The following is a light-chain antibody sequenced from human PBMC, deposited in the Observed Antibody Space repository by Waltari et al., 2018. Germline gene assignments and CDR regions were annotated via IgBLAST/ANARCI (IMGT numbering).Light chain of an antibody. J-gene: IGLJ1*01. CDR1: ISTIIRGA. CDR2: RNE. V-gene: IGLV1-44*01. CDR3: ATWDDNLSTHV. Sequence: LTQPSSVSGAPGQTVTISCSGSISTIIRGAVDWYRQLPGKAPNLLIYRNEHRPSGVPDRFSGSRSGTSASLAISGLLSEDEADYFCATWDDNLSTHVFGSGTKVTVL.